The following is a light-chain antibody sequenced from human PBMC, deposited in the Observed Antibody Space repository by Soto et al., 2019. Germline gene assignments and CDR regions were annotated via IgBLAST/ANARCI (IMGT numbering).Light chain of an antibody. CDR1: SSXVGGYNY. V-gene: IGLV2-8*01. CDR3: SSYAGSNNVV. J-gene: IGLJ2*01. CDR2: EVS. Sequence: QSALTQPPSASGSPGQSVTISXTXXSSXVGGYNYVSWYQQHPGKAPKLMIYEVSKRPSGVPDRFSGSKSGNTASLTVSGLQAEDEADYYCSSYAGSNNVVFGGGTKVTVL.